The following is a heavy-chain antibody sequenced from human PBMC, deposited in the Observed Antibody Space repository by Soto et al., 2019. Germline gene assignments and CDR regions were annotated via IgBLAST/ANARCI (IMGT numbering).Heavy chain of an antibody. V-gene: IGHV3-23*01. CDR2: ISGSGGST. Sequence: GGSLRLSCAASGFTFSSYAMSWVRQAPGKGLEWVSAISGSGGSTYYADSAKGRFTISRDNSKNTLYLQMNSLRAEDTAVYYCAKYNPPGIAVAGFDYWGQGTLVTVSS. J-gene: IGHJ4*02. CDR3: AKYNPPGIAVAGFDY. CDR1: GFTFSSYA. D-gene: IGHD6-19*01.